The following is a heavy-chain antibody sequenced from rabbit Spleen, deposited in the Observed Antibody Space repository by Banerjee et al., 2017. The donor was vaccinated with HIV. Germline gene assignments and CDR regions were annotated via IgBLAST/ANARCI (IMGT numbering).Heavy chain of an antibody. CDR3: ARDLPEIVGWNFGF. V-gene: IGHV1S40*01. CDR2: IYAGSSGDT. CDR1: GFSFSSNNY. Sequence: QSLEESGGDLVNPGASLTLTCTASGFSFSSNNYMCWVRQAPGKGLEWIGCIYAGSSGDTYYANWAKGRFTISKTSSTAVTLQVTRLTGADTANYFCARDLPEIVGWNFGFWGQGTLVTVS. D-gene: IGHD3-1*01. J-gene: IGHJ6*01.